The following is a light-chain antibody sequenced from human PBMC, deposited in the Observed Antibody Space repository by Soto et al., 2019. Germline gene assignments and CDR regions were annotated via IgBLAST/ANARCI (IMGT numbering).Light chain of an antibody. CDR3: QQSSTTPWT. J-gene: IGKJ1*01. Sequence: DIQMTQSPSSLSASVGDRVTITCRARQSISTYLNWFQQKPGRAPKLLIYLTSTLQSGVPSRFSGSGSGTDFTLTISSLQPDDFATYYCQQSSTTPWTFGQGTKVDVK. CDR1: QSISTY. CDR2: LTS. V-gene: IGKV1-39*01.